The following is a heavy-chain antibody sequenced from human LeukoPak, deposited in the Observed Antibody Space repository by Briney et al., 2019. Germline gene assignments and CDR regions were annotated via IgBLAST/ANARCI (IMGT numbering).Heavy chain of an antibody. V-gene: IGHV4-4*07. CDR1: GGSISSYY. D-gene: IGHD3-9*01. CDR2: IYSSGST. Sequence: SETLSLTCTVSGGSISSYYWSWIRQPAGKGLEWIGRIYSSGSTTYNPSLKSRVFMSIDTSNSQFSLKLSSVTAADTGVYYCARGAGPYYYDRNSYKSVWGQGALVTVSS. J-gene: IGHJ4*02. CDR3: ARGAGPYYYDRNSYKSV.